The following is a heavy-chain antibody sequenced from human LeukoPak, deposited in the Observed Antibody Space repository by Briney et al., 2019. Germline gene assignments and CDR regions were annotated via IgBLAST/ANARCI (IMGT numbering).Heavy chain of an antibody. D-gene: IGHD2-15*01. CDR3: ARDSFGFDP. CDR2: IYSGGST. Sequence: GGSLRLSCAGSGFTFSNAWMSWVRQAPGKGLEWVSVIYSGGSTYYADSVKGRFTISRDNSKNTLYLQMNSLRAEDTAVYYCARDSFGFDPWGQGTLVTVSS. CDR1: GFTFSNAW. V-gene: IGHV3-66*02. J-gene: IGHJ5*02.